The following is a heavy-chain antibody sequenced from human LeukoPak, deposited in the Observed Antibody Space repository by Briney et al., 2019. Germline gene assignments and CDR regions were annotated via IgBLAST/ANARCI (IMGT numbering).Heavy chain of an antibody. J-gene: IGHJ4*02. CDR3: ARGRGPVRGANFDY. CDR1: GGSISSGGYY. D-gene: IGHD3-10*01. CDR2: IYYSGST. Sequence: SETLSLTCTVSGGSISSGGYYWSWIRQHPGKGLEWIGYIYYSGSTYYSPSLKSRVTISVDTSKNQFSLKLSSVTAADTAVYYCARGRGPVRGANFDYWGQGTLVTVSS. V-gene: IGHV4-31*03.